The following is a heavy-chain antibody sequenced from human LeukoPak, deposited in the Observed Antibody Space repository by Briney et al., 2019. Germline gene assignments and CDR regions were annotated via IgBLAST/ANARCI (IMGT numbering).Heavy chain of an antibody. CDR1: GFTFRNYV. J-gene: IGHJ4*02. D-gene: IGHD3-3*01. V-gene: IGHV3-30*02. CDR3: ATVFFEVVM. CDR2: IQYDGTTQ. Sequence: PGGSLRLSCAASGFTFRNYVMHWVRQPPGKGLQWLSFIQYDGTTQLYADSVKGRFTISRDNSKSTVYLHMDSLRADDTAVYYCATVFFEVVMWGQGTLVTVSS.